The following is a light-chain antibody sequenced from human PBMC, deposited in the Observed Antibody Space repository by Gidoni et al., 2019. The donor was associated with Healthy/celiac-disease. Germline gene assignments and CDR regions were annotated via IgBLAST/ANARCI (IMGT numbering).Light chain of an antibody. Sequence: DIQMTQSPSSLSASVGDRVTITCRASQSISSYLNWYQQKPGKAPKLLIYAASSLQRGVPSRFSGSGSGTDFTLTISSLQPEDFATYYCQQSYSTPRAFGPXTKVDIK. V-gene: IGKV1-39*01. CDR1: QSISSY. CDR2: AAS. J-gene: IGKJ3*01. CDR3: QQSYSTPRA.